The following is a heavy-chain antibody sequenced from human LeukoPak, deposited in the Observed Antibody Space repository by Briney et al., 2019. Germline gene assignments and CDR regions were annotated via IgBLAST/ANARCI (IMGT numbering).Heavy chain of an antibody. J-gene: IGHJ4*02. Sequence: SETLSLTCAVYGGSFSGYYWSWIRQPPGKGLEWIGEINHSGSTNYNPSPKSRVTISADTSKNQFSLTLGSVSATDTAVYYCVSPRGFSYGYFDYWGQGTLVTVSS. CDR1: GGSFSGYY. D-gene: IGHD5-18*01. V-gene: IGHV4-34*01. CDR2: INHSGST. CDR3: VSPRGFSYGYFDY.